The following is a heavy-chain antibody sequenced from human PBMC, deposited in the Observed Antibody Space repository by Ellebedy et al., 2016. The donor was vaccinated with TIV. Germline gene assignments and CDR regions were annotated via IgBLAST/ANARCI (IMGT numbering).Heavy chain of an antibody. J-gene: IGHJ4*02. D-gene: IGHD3-22*01. CDR3: AKDSYDSSGYYTD. CDR1: GFTFDDYA. Sequence: SLKISCTASGFTFDDYAMHWVRQAPGKGLEWVSGISWNSGSIGYADSVKGRFTISRDNAKNSLYLQMNSLRAEDTAVYYCAKDSYDSSGYYTDWGQGTLVTVSS. CDR2: ISWNSGSI. V-gene: IGHV3-9*01.